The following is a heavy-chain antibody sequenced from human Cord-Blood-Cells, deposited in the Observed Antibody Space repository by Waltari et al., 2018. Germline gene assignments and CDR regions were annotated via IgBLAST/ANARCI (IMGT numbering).Heavy chain of an antibody. Sequence: QVQLQQWGAGLLKPSETLSLTCAVYGGSFSGYYWSWIRQPPGKGLEWIGEINHSGSTNYNPSLKSRGTISVDTSKNQFSLKLSSVTAADTAVYYCARGGSCRPANWFDPWGQGTLVTVSS. CDR3: ARGGSCRPANWFDP. CDR1: GGSFSGYY. V-gene: IGHV4-34*01. CDR2: INHSGST. J-gene: IGHJ5*02.